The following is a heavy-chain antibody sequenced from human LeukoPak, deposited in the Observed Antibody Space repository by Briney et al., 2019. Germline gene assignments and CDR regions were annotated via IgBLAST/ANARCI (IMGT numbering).Heavy chain of an antibody. CDR1: GGSISSYY. V-gene: IGHV4-59*01. CDR3: ASSVPIYGYYYGMDV. Sequence: SETLSLTCTVSGGSISSYYWSWIRQPPGKGLEWIGYIYYSGSTNYNPSLKGRVTISVDTSKNQFSLKLSSVTAADTAVYYCASSVPIYGYYYGMDVWGQGTTVTVSS. J-gene: IGHJ6*02. CDR2: IYYSGST. D-gene: IGHD3-3*01.